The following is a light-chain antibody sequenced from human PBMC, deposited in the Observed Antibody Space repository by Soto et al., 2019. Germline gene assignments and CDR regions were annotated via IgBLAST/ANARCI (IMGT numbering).Light chain of an antibody. Sequence: EIVFTQSPGTLSLSPLERSTLSFRASQSVSSYLAWYQQKPGQAPRLLIYDASNRATGIPARFSGSGSGTDFTLTISSLEPEDFAVYYCQQRSNWLLTFGGGTKVDIK. CDR1: QSVSSY. CDR2: DAS. J-gene: IGKJ4*01. CDR3: QQRSNWLLT. V-gene: IGKV3-11*01.